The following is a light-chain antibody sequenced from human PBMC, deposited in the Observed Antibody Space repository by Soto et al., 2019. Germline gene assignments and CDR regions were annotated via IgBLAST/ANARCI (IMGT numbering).Light chain of an antibody. J-gene: IGKJ1*01. V-gene: IGKV3-15*01. CDR1: QSISTN. CDR2: GAS. Sequence: EIVMTQSPATLSGSPGERATLSCRASQSISTNLAWYQQKPGQTPRLLIYGASTRATDIPARFSGSGSGTEFTLTIGSLQSEDSAVYYCQQYNNWPPWTFGQGTKVDIK. CDR3: QQYNNWPPWT.